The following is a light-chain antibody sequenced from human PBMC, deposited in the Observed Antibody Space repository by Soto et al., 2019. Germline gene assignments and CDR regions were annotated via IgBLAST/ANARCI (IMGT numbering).Light chain of an antibody. J-gene: IGLJ1*01. V-gene: IGLV2-18*02. CDR2: EVS. CDR1: SSDVGSYNR. CDR3: YSFTSSNTYV. Sequence: QSVLTQPPSVSGSPGQSVTISCTGTSSDVGSYNRVSWYQQPPGTAPKVIIYEVSNRPSGVPDRLSGSKSGNTASLTISGLQPEDEADYYCYSFTSSNTYVFGTGTKVTVL.